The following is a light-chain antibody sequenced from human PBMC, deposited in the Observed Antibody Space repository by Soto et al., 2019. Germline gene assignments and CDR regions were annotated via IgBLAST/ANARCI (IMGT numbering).Light chain of an antibody. CDR3: QQYYSTPRT. Sequence: DMVMTHSPDSLSVSLGVRATINCKSSQSVLYSSNNKNYLAWYQQKPGQPPKLLIFWASTRESGVPDRFSGSGSGTDFTLTISSLQAEDVAVYYCQQYYSTPRTFGQGTKVGIK. CDR1: QSVLYSSNNKNY. V-gene: IGKV4-1*01. CDR2: WAS. J-gene: IGKJ1*01.